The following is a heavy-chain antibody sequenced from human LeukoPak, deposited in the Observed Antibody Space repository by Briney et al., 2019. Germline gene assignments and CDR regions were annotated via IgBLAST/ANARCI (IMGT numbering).Heavy chain of an antibody. J-gene: IGHJ3*02. Sequence: SETLSPTCTVSGGSISSFYWSWIRQPPGKGLEWIGFISYSGSTNYNPSLRGRVTISVDTSKNQFSLKLSSVTAADTAVYYCARAYYYASSAFDIWGQGTMVTVSS. D-gene: IGHD3-22*01. V-gene: IGHV4-59*08. CDR3: ARAYYYASSAFDI. CDR1: GGSISSFY. CDR2: ISYSGST.